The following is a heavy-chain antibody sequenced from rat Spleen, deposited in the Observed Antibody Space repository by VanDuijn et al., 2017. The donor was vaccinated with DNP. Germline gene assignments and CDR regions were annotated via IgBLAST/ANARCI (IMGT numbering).Heavy chain of an antibody. Sequence: EVQLQESGPGLVKPSQSLSLTCSVTGYSITYSNRWNWIRKFPGNKLEWMGYVNSAGTTIYNPSLKSHISITRDTSKNQFFLHLNSVTAEDAATYYCARSGGVHYGLSLDYWGQGVMVTVSS. V-gene: IGHV3-3*01. D-gene: IGHD1-6*01. CDR3: ARSGGVHYGLSLDY. CDR1: GYSITYSNR. J-gene: IGHJ2*01. CDR2: VNSAGTT.